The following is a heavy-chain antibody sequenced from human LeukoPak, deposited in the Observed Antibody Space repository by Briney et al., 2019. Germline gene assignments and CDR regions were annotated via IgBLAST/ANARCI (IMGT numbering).Heavy chain of an antibody. J-gene: IGHJ4*02. V-gene: IGHV3-66*01. CDR1: GFTVSSNY. D-gene: IGHD6-13*01. Sequence: PVGSLRLSCAASGFTVSSNYMSWVRQAPGKGLEWVSVIYSGGSTYYADSVKGRFTISRDNSKNTLYLQMNSLRADDTAVYYCARIYPRLAAAGNWGQGTLVTVSS. CDR2: IYSGGST. CDR3: ARIYPRLAAAGN.